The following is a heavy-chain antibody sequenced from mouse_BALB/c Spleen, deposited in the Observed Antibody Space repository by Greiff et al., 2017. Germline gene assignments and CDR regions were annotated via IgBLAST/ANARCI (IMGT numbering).Heavy chain of an antibody. Sequence: EVQLQESGAELVKPGASVKLSCTASGFNIKDTYMHWVKQRPEQGLEWIGRIDPANGNTKYDPKFQGKATITADTSSNTAYLQLSSLTSEDTAVYYCPILWHYYDYHSSIDYWSQGTSVTVSS. CDR1: GFNIKDTY. J-gene: IGHJ4*01. D-gene: IGHD2-4*01. V-gene: IGHV14-3*02. CDR3: PILWHYYDYHSSIDY. CDR2: IDPANGNT.